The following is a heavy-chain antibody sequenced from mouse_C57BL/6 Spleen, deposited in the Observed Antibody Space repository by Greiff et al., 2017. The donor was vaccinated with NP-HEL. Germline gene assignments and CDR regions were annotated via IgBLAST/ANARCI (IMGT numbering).Heavy chain of an antibody. CDR3: TGALLSSMDY. D-gene: IGHD2-1*01. J-gene: IGHJ4*01. CDR2: IYPGNSDT. V-gene: IGHV1-5*01. CDR1: GYTFTSYW. Sequence: EVQLQQSGTVLARPGASVKMSCKTSGYTFTSYWMHWVKQRPGPGLEWIGAIYPGNSDTSYNQKFKGKAKLTAVTSASTAYMELSSLTNEDSSVYYCTGALLSSMDYWGQGTSVTVSS.